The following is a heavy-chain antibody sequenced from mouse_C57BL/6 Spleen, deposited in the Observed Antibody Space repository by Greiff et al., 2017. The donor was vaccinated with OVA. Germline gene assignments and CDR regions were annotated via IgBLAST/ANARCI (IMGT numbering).Heavy chain of an antibody. V-gene: IGHV1-18*01. CDR1: GYTFTDYN. D-gene: IGHD1-1*01. CDR2: INPNNGGT. CDR3: AKGPTTVAYYYAMDY. Sequence: VQLQQSGPELVKPGASVKIPCKASGYTFTDYNMDWVKQSHGKSLEWIGDINPNNGGTIYNQKFKGKATLTVDKSSSTAYMELRSLTSEDTAVYYCAKGPTTVAYYYAMDYWGQGTSVTVSS. J-gene: IGHJ4*01.